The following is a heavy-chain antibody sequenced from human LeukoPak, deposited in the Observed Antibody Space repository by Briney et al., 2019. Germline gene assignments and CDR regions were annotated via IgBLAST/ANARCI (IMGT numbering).Heavy chain of an antibody. J-gene: IGHJ4*02. Sequence: GGSLRLSCAASGFTFSSYGMHWVRQAPGKGLEWVAFIRYDGSNKYYADSVKGRFTISRDNSKNTLYLQMNSLRAEDTAVYYCAKISGSYTPNFDYWGQGTLVTVSS. CDR1: GFTFSSYG. D-gene: IGHD1-26*01. CDR2: IRYDGSNK. V-gene: IGHV3-30*02. CDR3: AKISGSYTPNFDY.